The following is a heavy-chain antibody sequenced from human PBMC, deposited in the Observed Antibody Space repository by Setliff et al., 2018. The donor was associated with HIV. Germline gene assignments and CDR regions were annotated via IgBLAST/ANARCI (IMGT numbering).Heavy chain of an antibody. CDR1: GGTFSTSA. Sequence: ASVKVSCKASGGTFSTSAISWVRQAPGRGLEWMGGIIPVFGSAHYAQKFQDRITITTDESTSSVFVELSNLRPDDTAIYYCARDRAEADVGGGVRGPTYFCDYWGQGTLVTVS. D-gene: IGHD3-16*01. J-gene: IGHJ4*02. CDR2: IIPVFGSA. V-gene: IGHV1-69*05. CDR3: ARDRAEADVGGGVRGPTYFCDY.